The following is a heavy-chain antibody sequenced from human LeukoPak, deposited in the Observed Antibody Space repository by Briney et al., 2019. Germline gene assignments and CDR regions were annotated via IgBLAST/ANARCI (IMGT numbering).Heavy chain of an antibody. Sequence: PSETLSLTCTVSGYSISSGYYWSWIRQPAGKGLEWIGRIYTSGSTNYNPSLKSRVTMSVDTSKNQFSLKLSSVTAADTAVYYCARDRGRGKYSAATPYYYYYMDVWGKGTTVTISS. CDR2: IYTSGST. V-gene: IGHV4-4*07. CDR1: GYSISSGYY. D-gene: IGHD2-15*01. J-gene: IGHJ6*03. CDR3: ARDRGRGKYSAATPYYYYYMDV.